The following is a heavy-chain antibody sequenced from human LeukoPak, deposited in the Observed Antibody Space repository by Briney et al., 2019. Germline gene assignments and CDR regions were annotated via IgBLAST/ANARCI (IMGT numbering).Heavy chain of an antibody. D-gene: IGHD6-19*01. Sequence: PGGSLRLSCAASGFTFSSYGMHWVRQAPGKGLEWVAVISYDGSNKYYADSVKGRFTISRDNAKNSLYLQMNSLRAEDTAVYYCARIYSSGWNWYFDLWGRGTLVTVSS. V-gene: IGHV3-30*03. CDR1: GFTFSSYG. CDR3: ARIYSSGWNWYFDL. CDR2: ISYDGSNK. J-gene: IGHJ2*01.